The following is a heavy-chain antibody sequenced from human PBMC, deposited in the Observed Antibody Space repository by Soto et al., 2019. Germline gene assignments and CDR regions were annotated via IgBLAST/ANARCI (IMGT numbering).Heavy chain of an antibody. CDR3: AREARDNWNYGLVDY. CDR1: GFTFSTSW. J-gene: IGHJ4*02. V-gene: IGHV3-74*01. Sequence: VQLVESGGRLVQPGGSLRLSCAASGFTFSTSWMYWVRQAPGKGLVWVSRINGEGSTTTYADSVKGRFAISRDNAKNTLDLQMNSLRAEDTAVYYGAREARDNWNYGLVDYWGQGTLVTVCS. D-gene: IGHD1-7*01. CDR2: INGEGSTT.